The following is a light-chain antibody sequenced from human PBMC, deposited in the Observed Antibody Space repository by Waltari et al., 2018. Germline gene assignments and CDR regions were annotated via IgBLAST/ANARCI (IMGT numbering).Light chain of an antibody. CDR1: QSVSSY. V-gene: IGKV3-11*01. J-gene: IGKJ1*01. Sequence: EIVLTQSPATLSLSPGERATLSCRASQSVSSYLAWYQQKPGQAPRLLIYDGSNRATGIPARFSGSGSGTDFTLTISSLEPEVFAVYYCQQRSNWPTWTFGQGTKVEIK. CDR2: DGS. CDR3: QQRSNWPTWT.